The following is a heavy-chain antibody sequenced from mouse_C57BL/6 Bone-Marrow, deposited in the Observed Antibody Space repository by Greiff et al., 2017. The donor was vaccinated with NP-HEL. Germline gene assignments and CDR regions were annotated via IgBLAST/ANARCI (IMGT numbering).Heavy chain of an antibody. J-gene: IGHJ1*03. D-gene: IGHD4-1*01. CDR1: EYEFPSHD. CDR2: INSDVGSP. CDR3: ARVGWEGWYFDV. V-gene: IGHV5-2*01. Sequence: EVQLQESGGGLVQPGESLKLSCESNEYEFPSHDMSWVRKTPEKRLELVAAINSDVGSPYYPDTMERRFLISRANPKKTRYLQMSSLRSEETALYYCARVGWEGWYFDVWGTGTTVTVSA.